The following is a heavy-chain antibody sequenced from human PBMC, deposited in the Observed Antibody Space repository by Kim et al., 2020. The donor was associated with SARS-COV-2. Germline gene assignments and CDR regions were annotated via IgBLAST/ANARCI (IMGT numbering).Heavy chain of an antibody. D-gene: IGHD2-15*01. CDR2: ISGSGGST. CDR1: GFTFSSYA. V-gene: IGHV3-23*01. CDR3: AKVEKSGGSPYPYYFDY. J-gene: IGHJ4*02. Sequence: GGSLRLSCAASGFTFSSYAMSWVRQAPGKGLEWVSAISGSGGSTYYADSVKGRFTISRDNSKNTLYLQMNSLRAEDTAVYYCAKVEKSGGSPYPYYFDYWGQGTLVTVSS.